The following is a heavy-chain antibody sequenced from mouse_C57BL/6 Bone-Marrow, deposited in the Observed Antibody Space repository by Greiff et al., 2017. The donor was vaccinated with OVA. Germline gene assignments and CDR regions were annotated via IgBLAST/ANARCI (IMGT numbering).Heavy chain of an antibody. D-gene: IGHD2-3*01. CDR2: IDPSDSYT. V-gene: IGHV1-69*01. CDR3: AREDDGYYPGFAY. J-gene: IGHJ3*01. Sequence: QVQLQQPGAELVMPGASVKLSCKASGYTFTSYWMHWVKQRPGQGLEWIGEIDPSDSYTNYNQKFKGKSTLTVDKSSSTAYMQLSSLTYKDTAVYYCAREDDGYYPGFAYWGQGTLVTVSA. CDR1: GYTFTSYW.